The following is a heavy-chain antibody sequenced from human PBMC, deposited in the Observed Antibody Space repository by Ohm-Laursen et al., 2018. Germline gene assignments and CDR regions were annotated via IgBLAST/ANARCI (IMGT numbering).Heavy chain of an antibody. CDR1: GFTFSSYS. J-gene: IGHJ4*02. D-gene: IGHD4-11*01. Sequence: SLRLSCAAPGFTFSSYSMSWVRQAPGKGLEWVSSISSSSSYIYYADSVKGRFTISRDNAKNSLYLQMNSLRAEDTAVYYCAKYGDYTFDYWGQGTLVTVSS. V-gene: IGHV3-21*01. CDR3: AKYGDYTFDY. CDR2: ISSSSSYI.